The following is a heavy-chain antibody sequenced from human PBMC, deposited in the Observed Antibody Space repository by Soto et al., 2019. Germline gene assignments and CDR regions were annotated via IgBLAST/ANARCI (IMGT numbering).Heavy chain of an antibody. J-gene: IGHJ5*02. V-gene: IGHV3-74*01. Sequence: PGGSLRLSCAAPGFTFSSYWMHWVRQAPGKGLVWVSRINSDGSSTSYADSVKGRFTISRDNAKNTLYLQMNSLRAEDTAVYYCAREGAIPRRWFDPWGQGTLVTVSS. CDR1: GFTFSSYW. CDR3: AREGAIPRRWFDP. D-gene: IGHD2-2*01. CDR2: INSDGSST.